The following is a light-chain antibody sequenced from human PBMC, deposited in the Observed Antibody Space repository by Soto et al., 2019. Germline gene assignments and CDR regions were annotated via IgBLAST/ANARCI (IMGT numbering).Light chain of an antibody. V-gene: IGLV1-40*01. CDR2: GNR. J-gene: IGLJ2*01. Sequence: QSVLTQPPSVSGAPGQRVTISCTGSSSNIGAVYDVHWYQQLPGTAPKLVIYGNRNRPSGVPDRFYGSKSGTSASLAITGLQDEDEADYYCQSYDSSLSGSKVVFGGGTKLTVL. CDR3: QSYDSSLSGSKVV. CDR1: SSNIGAVYD.